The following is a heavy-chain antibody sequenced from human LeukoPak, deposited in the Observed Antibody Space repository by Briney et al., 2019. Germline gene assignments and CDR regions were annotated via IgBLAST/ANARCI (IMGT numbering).Heavy chain of an antibody. D-gene: IGHD3-3*01. CDR1: GGSISSSSYY. V-gene: IGHV4-39*01. J-gene: IGHJ4*02. Sequence: NPSETLSLTCTVSGGSISSSSYYWGWIRQPPGKGLEWIGSIYYSGSTYYNPSLKSRVTISVDTSKNQFSLKLSSVSAADTAVYYCARQVTIFGVVISNGFFDYWGQGTLVTVSS. CDR2: IYYSGST. CDR3: ARQVTIFGVVISNGFFDY.